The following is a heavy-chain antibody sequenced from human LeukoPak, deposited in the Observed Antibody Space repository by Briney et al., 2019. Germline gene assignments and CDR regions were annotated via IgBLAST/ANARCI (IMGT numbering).Heavy chain of an antibody. J-gene: IGHJ4*02. CDR1: GFSLSTSGMC. CDR3: ARLIVGATTRYYYFDY. D-gene: IGHD1-26*01. CDR2: IDWDDDK. Sequence: SGPALVKPTQTLTPTCTFSGFSLSTSGMCVSWILQPPGKALEWLARIDWDDDKYYSTSLKTRLTISKDTSQNQVVLTMINMDPVDTATYYCARLIVGATTRYYYFDYWGQGTLVTVSS. V-gene: IGHV2-70*11.